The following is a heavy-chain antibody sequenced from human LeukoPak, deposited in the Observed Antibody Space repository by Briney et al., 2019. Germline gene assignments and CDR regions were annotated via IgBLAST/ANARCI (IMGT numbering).Heavy chain of an antibody. D-gene: IGHD4/OR15-4a*01. CDR2: ISPDSAYI. Sequence: GGSLRLSCAASGFTFSSYTMNGVRQAPGKGLEWVSSISPDSAYIYYADSVKGRFTISRDNAKNSLYLQMNSLRAEDTAVYYCARGSYGAYDYWGQGNLVTVSS. V-gene: IGHV3-21*04. CDR3: ARGSYGAYDY. J-gene: IGHJ4*02. CDR1: GFTFSSYT.